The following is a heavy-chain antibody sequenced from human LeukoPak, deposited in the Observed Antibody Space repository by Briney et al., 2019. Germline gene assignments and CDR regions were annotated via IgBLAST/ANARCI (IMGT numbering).Heavy chain of an antibody. CDR1: GYTFTSYY. CDR2: INPSGGST. J-gene: IGHJ4*02. CDR3: ARHSSGWYFDY. Sequence: ASVKVSCKASGYTFTSYYMHWVRQAPGQGLEWMGIINPSGGSTSYAQKFQGRVTMSRDTSTSTVYMELSSLRSEDTAVYYCARHSSGWYFDYWGQGTLVTVSS. D-gene: IGHD6-19*01. V-gene: IGHV1-46*03.